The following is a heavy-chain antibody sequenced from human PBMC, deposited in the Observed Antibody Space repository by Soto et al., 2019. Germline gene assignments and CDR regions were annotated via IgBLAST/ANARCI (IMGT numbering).Heavy chain of an antibody. J-gene: IGHJ3*01. CDR1: GFSLSTYGAA. CDR3: AHYPVNKRTYGFDV. V-gene: IGHV2-5*01. CDR2: IYWNDDK. Sequence: QVTLKESGPTVVKPTQTLTLTCTFSGFSLSTYGAAVGWVRQPPGKALEWLALIYWNDDKRYNPSLKNGLTIAKDTSNNQVLLTMTNMDPVDTATYYCAHYPVNKRTYGFDVWGQGTMVTVSS.